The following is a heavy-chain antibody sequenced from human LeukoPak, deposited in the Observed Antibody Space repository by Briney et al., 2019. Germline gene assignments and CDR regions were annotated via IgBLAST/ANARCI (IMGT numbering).Heavy chain of an antibody. D-gene: IGHD3-3*01. Sequence: PGGSLRLSCAASGFTFSSYGMHWVRQAPGKGLEWVAVISYDGSNKYYADSVKGRFTISRDNSKNTLYLQMNSLRAEDTAVYYCANSDQNVRFLEPTADFDYWGQGTLVTVSS. CDR1: GFTFSSYG. CDR3: ANSDQNVRFLEPTADFDY. V-gene: IGHV3-30*18. CDR2: ISYDGSNK. J-gene: IGHJ4*02.